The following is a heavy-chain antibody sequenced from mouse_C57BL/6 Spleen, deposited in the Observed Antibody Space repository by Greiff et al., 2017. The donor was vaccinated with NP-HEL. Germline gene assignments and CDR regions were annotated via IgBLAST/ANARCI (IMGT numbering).Heavy chain of an antibody. V-gene: IGHV7-3*01. Sequence: EVQRVESGGGLVQPGGSLSLSCAASGFTFTDYYMSWVRQPPGKALEWLGFIRNKANGYTTEYSASVKGRFTISRDNSQSILYLQMNALRAEDSATYYCARSSYYYGTSRRVYYAMDYWGQGTSVTVSS. CDR1: GFTFTDYY. CDR2: IRNKANGYTT. D-gene: IGHD1-1*01. J-gene: IGHJ4*01. CDR3: ARSSYYYGTSRRVYYAMDY.